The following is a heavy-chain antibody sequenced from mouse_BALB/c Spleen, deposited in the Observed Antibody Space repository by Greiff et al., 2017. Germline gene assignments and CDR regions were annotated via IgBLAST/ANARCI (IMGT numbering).Heavy chain of an antibody. CDR3: TRSGYYGSSPFDY. J-gene: IGHJ2*01. V-gene: IGHV1S81*02. CDR2: INPSNGGT. Sequence: QVQLQQSGAELVKPGASVKLSCKASGYTFTSYYMYWVKQRPGQGLEWIGEINPSNGGTNFNEKFKSKATLTVDKSSSTAYMQLSSLTSEDSAVYYCTRSGYYGSSPFDYWGQGTTLTVSS. D-gene: IGHD1-1*01. CDR1: GYTFTSYY.